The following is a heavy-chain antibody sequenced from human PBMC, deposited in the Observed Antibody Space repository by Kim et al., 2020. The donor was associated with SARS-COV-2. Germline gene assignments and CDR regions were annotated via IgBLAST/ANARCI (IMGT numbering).Heavy chain of an antibody. Sequence: ASVKVSCKASGYIFTTYVMHWVRQAPGQRLEWMGWINAGNGDTKCSQRFQGRVTITRDTSASTSYMELTSLRSEDTAVYYCGRVYDVLTGYVDHWGQGTLVTVSS. D-gene: IGHD3-9*01. CDR3: GRVYDVLTGYVDH. CDR2: INAGNGDT. J-gene: IGHJ4*02. CDR1: GYIFTTYV. V-gene: IGHV1-3*01.